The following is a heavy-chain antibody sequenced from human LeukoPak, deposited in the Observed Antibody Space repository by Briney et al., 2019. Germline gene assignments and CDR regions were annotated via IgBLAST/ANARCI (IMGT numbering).Heavy chain of an antibody. V-gene: IGHV3-30*18. J-gene: IGHJ4*02. Sequence: GGSLRLSCAASGFTFSSYGMHWVRQAPGKGLEWVAVISYDGSNKYYAGSVKGRFTISRDNSKNTLYLQMNSLRAEDTAVYYCAKDGYSSSWYDYWGQGTLVTVSS. CDR1: GFTFSSYG. CDR2: ISYDGSNK. CDR3: AKDGYSSSWYDY. D-gene: IGHD6-13*01.